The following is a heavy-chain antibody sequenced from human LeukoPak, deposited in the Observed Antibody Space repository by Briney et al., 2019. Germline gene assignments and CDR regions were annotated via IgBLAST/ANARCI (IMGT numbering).Heavy chain of an antibody. CDR2: INWNGGST. CDR3: AKTVYDYVWGSYRQPNWFDP. D-gene: IGHD3-16*02. J-gene: IGHJ5*02. CDR1: GFTFDDYG. V-gene: IGHV3-20*04. Sequence: SGGSLRLSCAASGFTFDDYGMSWVRQAPGKGLEWVSGINWNGGSTGYADSVKGRFTISRDNSKNTLYLQMNSLRAEDTAVYYCAKTVYDYVWGSYRQPNWFDPWGQGTLVTVSS.